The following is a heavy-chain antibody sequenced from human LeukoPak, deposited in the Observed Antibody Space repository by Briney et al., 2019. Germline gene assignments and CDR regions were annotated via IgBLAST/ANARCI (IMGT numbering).Heavy chain of an antibody. CDR2: INPNSGGT. V-gene: IGHV1-2*06. Sequence: ASVKVSCKASGYTFTGYYMHWVRQAPGQGLEWMGRINPNSGGTNYAQKFQGRVTMTRDTSISTAYMELSRLRPDDTAVYYCARSILPPKHAFDIWGQGTMVTVS. D-gene: IGHD3-10*01. CDR1: GYTFTGYY. CDR3: ARSILPPKHAFDI. J-gene: IGHJ3*02.